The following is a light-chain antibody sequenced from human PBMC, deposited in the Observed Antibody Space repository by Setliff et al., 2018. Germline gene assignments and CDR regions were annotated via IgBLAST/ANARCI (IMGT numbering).Light chain of an antibody. CDR3: SSYAGSNTPYV. CDR1: SSYIGGYNY. V-gene: IGLV2-8*01. Sequence: QSALTQPPSASGSPGQSVTISCTGTSSYIGGYNYVSWYQQHPGKAPKLMIYEVNKRPSGVPDRFSGSKSGNTASLAVSGLQAEDEADYYCSSYAGSNTPYVFGTGTKGTVL. J-gene: IGLJ1*01. CDR2: EVN.